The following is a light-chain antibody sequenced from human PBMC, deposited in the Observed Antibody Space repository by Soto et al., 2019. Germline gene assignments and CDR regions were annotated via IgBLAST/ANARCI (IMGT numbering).Light chain of an antibody. CDR3: QQSFITPPLT. CDR1: QSISTY. V-gene: IGKV1-39*01. J-gene: IGKJ4*01. CDR2: GAS. Sequence: DIQMTQSPSSLSASIGDRITITCRASQSISTYLNWYQQKPGKAPRLLIYGASTLQNGVPSRFSGSGSATDYTLTSSSLQPEDFATYYCQQSFITPPLTFGGGTKVEMK.